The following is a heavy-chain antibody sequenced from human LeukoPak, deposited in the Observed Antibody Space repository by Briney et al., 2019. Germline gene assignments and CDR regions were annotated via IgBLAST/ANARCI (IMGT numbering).Heavy chain of an antibody. CDR3: AKEVTVRRAYHFDS. J-gene: IGHJ4*02. D-gene: IGHD4-23*01. CDR1: GFTFSSFA. V-gene: IGHV3-23*01. CDR2: VSGSGGST. Sequence: GGSLRLSCVASGFTFSSFAMSWVRQAPGKGLEWVSVVSGSGGSTRYADSVKGRFTISRDNSKNTLYLLTTSLRDDDTAVYYCAKEVTVRRAYHFDSWGQGTLVTVSS.